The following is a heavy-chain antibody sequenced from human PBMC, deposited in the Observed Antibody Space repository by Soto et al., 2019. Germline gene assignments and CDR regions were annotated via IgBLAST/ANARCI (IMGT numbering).Heavy chain of an antibody. CDR1: GGSISSYY. V-gene: IGHV4-59*01. CDR2: IYYSGST. J-gene: IGHJ5*02. D-gene: IGHD2-15*01. Sequence: SETLSLTCTVSGGSISSYYWSWIRQPPGKGLEWIGYIYYSGSTNYNPSLKSRVTISVDTSKNQFSLKLSSVTAADTAVYYCARSVAAQRRHLHFDHKNNWFDPWGQGTLVTVSS. CDR3: ARSVAAQRRHLHFDHKNNWFDP.